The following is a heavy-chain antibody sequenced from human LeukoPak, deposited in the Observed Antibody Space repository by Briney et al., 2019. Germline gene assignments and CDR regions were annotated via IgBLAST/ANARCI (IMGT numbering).Heavy chain of an antibody. CDR3: ARDVVPAAPDYYYYGMDV. CDR1: GGSISSYY. Sequence: SETLSLTCTVSGGSISSYYWSWIRQPAGKGLXXXXXXXTSGSTNYNPSLKSRVTMSVDTSKNQFSLKLSSVTAADTAVYYCARDVVPAAPDYYYYGMDVWGQGTTVTVSS. CDR2: XXTSGST. J-gene: IGHJ6*02. V-gene: IGHV4-4*07. D-gene: IGHD2-2*01.